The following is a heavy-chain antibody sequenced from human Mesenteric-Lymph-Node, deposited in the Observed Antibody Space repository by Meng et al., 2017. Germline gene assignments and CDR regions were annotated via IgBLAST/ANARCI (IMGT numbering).Heavy chain of an antibody. V-gene: IGHV4-38-2*02. CDR1: GYSISSGYY. CDR3: ARDVGALPYY. Sequence: GSLRLSCTVSGYSISSGYYWGWIRQPPGKGLEWIGSIYHSGSTYYNPSLKSRVTISVDTSKNQFSLKLSSVTAADTAVYYCARDVGALPYYWGQGTLVTVSS. CDR2: IYHSGST. J-gene: IGHJ4*02. D-gene: IGHD1-26*01.